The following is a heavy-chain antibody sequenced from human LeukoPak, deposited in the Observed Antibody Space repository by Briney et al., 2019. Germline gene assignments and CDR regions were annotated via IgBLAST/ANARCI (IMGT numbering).Heavy chain of an antibody. V-gene: IGHV4-34*01. CDR2: INHSGST. D-gene: IGHD6-13*01. J-gene: IGHJ6*03. CDR1: GGSISSYY. Sequence: SETLSLTCTVSGGSISSYYWSWIRQPPGKGLEWIGEINHSGSTNYSPSLKSRVTISVDTSKNQFSLKLSSVTAADTAVYYCARGGAAAGRNYYYMDVWGKGTTVTVSS. CDR3: ARGGAAAGRNYYYMDV.